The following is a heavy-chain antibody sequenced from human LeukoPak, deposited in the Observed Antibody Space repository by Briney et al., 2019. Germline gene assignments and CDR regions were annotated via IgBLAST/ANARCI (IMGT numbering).Heavy chain of an antibody. J-gene: IGHJ6*03. V-gene: IGHV3-48*03. CDR1: GFTFSSYE. CDR3: ARGGYYYYYYMDV. CDR2: ISSSGSTI. Sequence: GGSLRLSCAASGFTFSSYEMNWVRQAPGKGLEWVSYISSSGSTIYYADSVKGRFTISRDNAKNSLYLQMNSLRAEDTALYYCARGGYYYYYYMDVWGKGTTVTVSS.